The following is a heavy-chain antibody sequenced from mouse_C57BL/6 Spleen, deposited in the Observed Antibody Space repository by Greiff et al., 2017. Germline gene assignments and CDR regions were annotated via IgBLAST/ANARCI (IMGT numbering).Heavy chain of an antibody. V-gene: IGHV1-69*01. Sequence: QVQLQQSGAELVMPGASVKLSCKASGYTFTSYWMHWVKQRPGQGLEWIGEIDPSDSNTNYNQKFKGKSTLTVDKSSSTAYMQLSSLTSEDSAVYYCASLGRDYWGQGTTLTVSS. CDR2: IDPSDSNT. CDR1: GYTFTSYW. CDR3: ASLGRDY. D-gene: IGHD4-1*01. J-gene: IGHJ2*01.